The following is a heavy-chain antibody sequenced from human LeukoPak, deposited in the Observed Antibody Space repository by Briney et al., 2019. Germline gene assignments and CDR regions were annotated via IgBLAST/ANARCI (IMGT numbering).Heavy chain of an antibody. CDR2: ISYDGSNK. D-gene: IGHD2-2*01. J-gene: IGHJ4*02. Sequence: GGSLRLSCAASGFTFRTYGMHWVRQAPGKGLEWVAVISYDGSNKYYADSVKGRSTISRDNSKNTLYLQMNSLRAEDTAVYYCARVNLGYCSSTNSSMGYWGQGTLVTVSS. V-gene: IGHV3-30*03. CDR3: ARVNLGYCSSTNSSMGY. CDR1: GFTFRTYG.